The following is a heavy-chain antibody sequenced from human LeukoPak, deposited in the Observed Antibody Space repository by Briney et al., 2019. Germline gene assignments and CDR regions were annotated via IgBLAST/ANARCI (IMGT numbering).Heavy chain of an antibody. Sequence: GGSLRLSCAASGFTFSSYAMHWVRQAPGKGLEWVAVISYDGSNKYYADSVKGRFTISRDNSKNTLYPQMNSLRAEDTAVYYCATWLGRGFFDYWGQGTLVTVSS. J-gene: IGHJ4*02. V-gene: IGHV3-30-3*01. D-gene: IGHD6-19*01. CDR3: ATWLGRGFFDY. CDR1: GFTFSSYA. CDR2: ISYDGSNK.